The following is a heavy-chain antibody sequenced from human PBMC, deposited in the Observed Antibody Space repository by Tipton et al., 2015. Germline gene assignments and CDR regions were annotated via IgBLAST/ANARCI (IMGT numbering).Heavy chain of an antibody. CDR3: AREVWYYDSSGYDY. D-gene: IGHD3-22*01. J-gene: IGHJ4*02. CDR1: GGSISHYY. V-gene: IGHV4-59*12. CDR2: ISYSVST. Sequence: TLSLTCTVSGGSISHYYWSWIRQPPGKGLEWIGYISYSVSTNYNPTLKIRVTMSVDTSKNQFSLHLSSVTAADTAVYYCAREVWYYDSSGYDYWGQGTLVTVSS.